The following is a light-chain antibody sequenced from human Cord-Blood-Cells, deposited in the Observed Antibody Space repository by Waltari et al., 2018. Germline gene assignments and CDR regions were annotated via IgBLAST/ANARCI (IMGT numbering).Light chain of an antibody. J-gene: IGKJ1*01. Sequence: DIQMTQSSSSLSASVGDRVTLTCRASQSISSYLNWYQQKPGKAPKLLIYAASSLQSGVPSRLSGSGSGTDFTLTISSLQPEDFATYYCQQSYSTPWTFGQGTKVEIK. CDR2: AAS. V-gene: IGKV1-39*01. CDR1: QSISSY. CDR3: QQSYSTPWT.